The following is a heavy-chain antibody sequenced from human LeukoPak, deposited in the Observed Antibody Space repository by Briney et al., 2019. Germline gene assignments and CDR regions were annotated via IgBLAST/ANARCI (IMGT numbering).Heavy chain of an antibody. CDR3: ARVGCSSTSCYTGEGYFDY. CDR2: ISISSSYI. Sequence: GGSLRLSCAASGFTFSSYSMNWVRQAPGKGLEWVSSISISSSYIYYADSVKGRFTISRDNAKNSLYLQMNSLRAEDTAVYYCARVGCSSTSCYTGEGYFDYWGQGTLVTVSS. J-gene: IGHJ4*02. D-gene: IGHD2-2*02. V-gene: IGHV3-21*01. CDR1: GFTFSSYS.